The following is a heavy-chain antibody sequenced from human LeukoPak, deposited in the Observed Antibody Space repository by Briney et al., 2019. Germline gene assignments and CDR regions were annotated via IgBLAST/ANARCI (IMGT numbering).Heavy chain of an antibody. J-gene: IGHJ4*02. CDR1: GFTFSNYA. Sequence: PGGSLRLSCAASGFTFSNYAMSLVRQAPGKGLEWVSAISGSGGSTYYADSVKGRFTISRDNSKNTLYLQMNSLRAEDTAVYYCAKVPGYYDSSGSFDYWGQGTLVTVSS. CDR2: ISGSGGST. CDR3: AKVPGYYDSSGSFDY. D-gene: IGHD3-22*01. V-gene: IGHV3-23*01.